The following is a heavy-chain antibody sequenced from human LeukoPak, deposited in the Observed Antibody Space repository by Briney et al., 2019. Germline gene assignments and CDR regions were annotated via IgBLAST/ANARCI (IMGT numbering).Heavy chain of an antibody. CDR2: IYYSGST. CDR3: ATLYGSGHY. J-gene: IGHJ4*02. Sequence: WIRQPPGKGLEWIGSIYYSGSTYYNPSLKSRVTISVDTSKNQFSLKLSSVTAADTAVYYCATLYGSGHYWGQGTLVTVSS. D-gene: IGHD3-10*01. V-gene: IGHV4-39*07.